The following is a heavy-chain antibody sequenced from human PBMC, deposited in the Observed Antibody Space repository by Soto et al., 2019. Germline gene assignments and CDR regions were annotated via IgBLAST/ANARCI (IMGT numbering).Heavy chain of an antibody. CDR2: INQDGSEK. CDR1: GFTFNNYW. D-gene: IGHD2-2*01. J-gene: IGHJ5*01. Sequence: GGSLRLSCAASGFTFNNYWMSWVRQAPGKGLEWVANINQDGSEKYSVDSVKGRFTISRDNAENSLYLQMNSLRAEDTGVYYCARLYYSSANCSHVDDSRGQGTFVTVSS. V-gene: IGHV3-7*01. CDR3: ARLYYSSANCSHVDDS.